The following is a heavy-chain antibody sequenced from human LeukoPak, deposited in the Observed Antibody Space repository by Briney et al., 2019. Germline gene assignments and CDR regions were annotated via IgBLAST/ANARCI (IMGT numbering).Heavy chain of an antibody. CDR2: IYWNDDK. Sequence: TLSLTCTVSGGSISSYYWSWIRQPPGKALEWLALIYWNDDKYYSPSLKSRLTITKDTSKNQVVLTMTNLDPVDTATYYCARKRPGYNYFDYWGQGTLVPVSS. CDR3: ARKRPGYNYFDY. D-gene: IGHD5-24*01. J-gene: IGHJ4*02. CDR1: GGSISSYYW. V-gene: IGHV2-5*01.